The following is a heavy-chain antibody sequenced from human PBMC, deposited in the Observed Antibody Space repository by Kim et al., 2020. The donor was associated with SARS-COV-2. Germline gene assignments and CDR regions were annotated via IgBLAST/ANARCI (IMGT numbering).Heavy chain of an antibody. CDR2: TYYRSKWYN. CDR1: GDSVSSNSAA. V-gene: IGHV6-1*01. J-gene: IGHJ3*02. CDR3: ARDSPGWFGAVGSAFDI. Sequence: SQTLSLTCAISGDSVSSNSAAWNWIRQSPSRGLEWLGRTYYRSKWYNDYAVSVKSRITINPDTSKNQFSLQLNSVTPEDTAVYYCARDSPGWFGAVGSAFDIWGQGTMVTVSS. D-gene: IGHD3-10*01.